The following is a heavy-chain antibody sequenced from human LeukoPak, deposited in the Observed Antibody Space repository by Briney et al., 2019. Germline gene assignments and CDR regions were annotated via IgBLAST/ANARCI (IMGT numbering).Heavy chain of an antibody. CDR3: VQNYDSSGYPYYFDY. V-gene: IGHV3-23*01. CDR1: GFTFSRYA. CDR2: ISGSGGST. D-gene: IGHD3-22*01. Sequence: GGSLRLSCAASGFTFSRYAMSWVRQAPGKGQDWVSGISGSGGSTYYADSVKGRFTISRDNSEDTLYLQMNSLRAEDTAVYYCVQNYDSSGYPYYFDYWGQGTLVTVSS. J-gene: IGHJ4*02.